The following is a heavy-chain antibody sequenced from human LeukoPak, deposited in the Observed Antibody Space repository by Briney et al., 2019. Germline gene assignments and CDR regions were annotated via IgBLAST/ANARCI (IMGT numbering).Heavy chain of an antibody. CDR1: GGTFSSYA. Sequence: ASVKVSCKASGGTFSSYAISWVRQAPGQGLEWMGRIIPILGIANYAQKFQGRVTITADKSTSTAYMELSSLRSEDTAVYYCARGDYYDSSGYYGHASDIWGQGTMVTVSS. D-gene: IGHD3-22*01. CDR2: IIPILGIA. J-gene: IGHJ3*02. V-gene: IGHV1-69*04. CDR3: ARGDYYDSSGYYGHASDI.